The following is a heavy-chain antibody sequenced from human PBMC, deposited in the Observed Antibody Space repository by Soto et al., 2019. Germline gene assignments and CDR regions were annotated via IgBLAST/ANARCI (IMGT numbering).Heavy chain of an antibody. D-gene: IGHD2-2*02. J-gene: IGHJ4*02. CDR3: ARGGQYRYCDY. CDR2: ISPYNGDT. Sequence: QVQLVQSGAELKKPGASVKVSCTTSGYTFTLFGITWVRQAPGQGLEWMGWISPYNGDTKYAEKLEGRVTLTTDTSTDTAYMELTSLTSDDTAEYYCARGGQYRYCDYWGQGTLVTVSS. V-gene: IGHV1-18*01. CDR1: GYTFTLFG.